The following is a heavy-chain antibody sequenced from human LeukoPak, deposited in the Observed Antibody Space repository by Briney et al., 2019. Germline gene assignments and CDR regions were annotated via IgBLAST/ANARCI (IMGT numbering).Heavy chain of an antibody. CDR2: IGDSGGSM. V-gene: IGHV3-23*01. D-gene: IGHD2-2*01. J-gene: IGHJ6*02. CDR1: GFTFSSFA. CDR3: AKYRYCSSASCQYGMDV. Sequence: GGSLRLSCVASGFTFSSFAMSWVRQAPGKGLEWVSSIGDSGGSMYYADSVKGRFTISRDNSKNTLYLQMNSLRAEDTAVYYCAKYRYCSSASCQYGMDVWGQGTTVTVSS.